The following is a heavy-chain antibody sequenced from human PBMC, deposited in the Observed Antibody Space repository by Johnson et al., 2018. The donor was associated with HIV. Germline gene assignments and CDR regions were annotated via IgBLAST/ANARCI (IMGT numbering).Heavy chain of an antibody. D-gene: IGHD7-27*01. J-gene: IGHJ3*02. V-gene: IGHV3-30*18. Sequence: QVQLVESGGDVVQPGRSQRLYCAASGFTFSNHGMHWVRQAPGKGLEWVAVISFDGSNKYYADSVKGRFTISRNNSNNTLYQQMNSLVADDTAVYYCAKDRNWGASGGFDIWGQGTMLTVSS. CDR3: AKDRNWGASGGFDI. CDR1: GFTFSNHG. CDR2: ISFDGSNK.